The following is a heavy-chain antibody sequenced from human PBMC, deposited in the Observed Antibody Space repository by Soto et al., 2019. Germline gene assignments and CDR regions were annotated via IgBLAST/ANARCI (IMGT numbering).Heavy chain of an antibody. CDR2: INHSGST. CDR3: ARLIPSARPHYYYYGMDV. D-gene: IGHD6-6*01. V-gene: IGHV4-34*01. Sequence: SETLSLTCAVYGGSFSGYYWSWIRQPPGKGLEWIGEINHSGSTNYNPSLKSRVTISVDTSKNQFSLKLSSVTAADAAVYYCARLIPSARPHYYYYGMDVWGQGTTVTVSS. CDR1: GGSFSGYY. J-gene: IGHJ6*02.